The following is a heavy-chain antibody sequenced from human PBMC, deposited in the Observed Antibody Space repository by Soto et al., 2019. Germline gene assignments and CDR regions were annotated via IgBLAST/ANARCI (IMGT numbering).Heavy chain of an antibody. D-gene: IGHD6-6*01. CDR3: ARGIAARPFRLYYNWFDP. J-gene: IGHJ5*02. V-gene: IGHV1-69*13. CDR2: IIPIFGTA. Sequence: SVKVSCKASGGTFSSYAISWVRQAPGQGLEWMGGIIPIFGTANYAQKFQGRVTITADESTSTAYTELSSLRSEDTAVYYCARGIAARPFRLYYNWFDPWGQGTLVTVSS. CDR1: GGTFSSYA.